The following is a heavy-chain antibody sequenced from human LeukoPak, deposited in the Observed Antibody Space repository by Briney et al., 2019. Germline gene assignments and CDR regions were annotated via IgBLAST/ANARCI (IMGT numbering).Heavy chain of an antibody. Sequence: PSETLSLTCTVSGGSISSYYWSWIRQPPGEGLEWIGYIYYSGSTNYNPSLKSRVTISVDTSKNQFSLKLSSVTAADTAVYYCARAEDCSSTSCYTSWFDPWGQGTLVTVSS. D-gene: IGHD2-2*02. CDR1: GGSISSYY. CDR3: ARAEDCSSTSCYTSWFDP. J-gene: IGHJ5*02. V-gene: IGHV4-59*01. CDR2: IYYSGST.